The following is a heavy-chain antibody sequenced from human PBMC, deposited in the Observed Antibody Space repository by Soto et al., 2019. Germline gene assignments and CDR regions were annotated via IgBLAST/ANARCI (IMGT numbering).Heavy chain of an antibody. CDR1: GGTFSSYA. CDR3: ARGDSGSSTRGYYYYGMDV. V-gene: IGHV1-69*13. D-gene: IGHD3-10*01. J-gene: IGHJ6*02. CDR2: IIPIFGTA. Sequence: GASVKVSCKASGGTFSSYAISWVRQAPGQGLEWMGGIIPIFGTANYAQKFQGRVTITADESTSTAYMELSSLRSEDTAVYYCARGDSGSSTRGYYYYGMDVWGQGTTVTVSS.